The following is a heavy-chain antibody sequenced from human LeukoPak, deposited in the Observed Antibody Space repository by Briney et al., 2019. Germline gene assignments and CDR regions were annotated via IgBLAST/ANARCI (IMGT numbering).Heavy chain of an antibody. D-gene: IGHD3-22*01. CDR2: IYYSGST. J-gene: IGHJ3*02. Sequence: SETLSLTCTVSGGSISSSSYYWGWIRQPPGKGLEWIVSIYYSGSTYYNPSLKSRVTISVDTSKNQFSLKLSSVTAADTAVYYCARAYDSSGYYSSAFDIWGQGTMVTVSS. CDR3: ARAYDSSGYYSSAFDI. V-gene: IGHV4-39*07. CDR1: GGSISSSSYY.